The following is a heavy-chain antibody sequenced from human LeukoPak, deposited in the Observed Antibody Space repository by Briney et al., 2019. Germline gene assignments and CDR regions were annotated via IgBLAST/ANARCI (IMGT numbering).Heavy chain of an antibody. D-gene: IGHD5-12*01. J-gene: IGHJ4*02. Sequence: GGSLRLSCAASGFTFSSYAMSWVRQAPGKGLEWVSAISGSGGSTYYADSVKGRFTISRDNSKNTLYLQMNSLRAEDTAVYYCAAVDIVATMGDYWGQGTLVTVSS. V-gene: IGHV3-23*01. CDR2: ISGSGGST. CDR3: AAVDIVATMGDY. CDR1: GFTFSSYA.